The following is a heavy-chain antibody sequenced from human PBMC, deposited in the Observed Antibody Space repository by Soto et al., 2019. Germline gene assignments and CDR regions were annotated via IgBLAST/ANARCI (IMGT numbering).Heavy chain of an antibody. CDR3: TRDVGTVTTLVFYYYMDV. V-gene: IGHV3-49*03. Sequence: GGSLRLSCTASGFTFGDYAMSWFRQAPGKGLEWVGFIRSKAYGGTTEYAASVKGRFTISRDDSKSIAYLQMNSLKTEDTAVYYCTRDVGTVTTLVFYYYMDVWGKGTTVTVSS. CDR1: GFTFGDYA. J-gene: IGHJ6*03. D-gene: IGHD4-17*01. CDR2: IRSKAYGGTT.